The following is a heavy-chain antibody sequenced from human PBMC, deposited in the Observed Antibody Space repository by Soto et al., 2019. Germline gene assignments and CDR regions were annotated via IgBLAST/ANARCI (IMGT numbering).Heavy chain of an antibody. CDR2: INIRSNTI. CDR3: ARDSDYAFDY. Sequence: EVQLVESGGGLVQPGGSLRLSCAASGFSFSTYSMNWVRQTPGKGLEWISYINIRSNTISYADSVKGRFSISTDNAKNSLYLQINSLRDEDTAVYFCARDSDYAFDYWGQGTLVTVSS. V-gene: IGHV3-48*02. J-gene: IGHJ4*02. CDR1: GFSFSTYS. D-gene: IGHD5-12*01.